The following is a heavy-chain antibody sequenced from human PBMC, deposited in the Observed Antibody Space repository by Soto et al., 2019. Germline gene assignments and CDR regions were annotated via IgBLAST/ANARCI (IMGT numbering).Heavy chain of an antibody. V-gene: IGHV3-33*01. Sequence: QVQLVESGGGVVQPGRSLRLSCAASGFTFSSYGMHWVRQAPGKGLEWVAVIWYDGSNKYYADSVKGRFTISRDNSKNTLYLQMNSLRAEDTAVYYCARDPYPQTFYGMDVWGQGTTVTVSS. CDR2: IWYDGSNK. CDR1: GFTFSSYG. CDR3: ARDPYPQTFYGMDV. J-gene: IGHJ6*02.